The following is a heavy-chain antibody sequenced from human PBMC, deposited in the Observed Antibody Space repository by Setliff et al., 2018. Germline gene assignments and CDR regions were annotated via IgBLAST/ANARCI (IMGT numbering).Heavy chain of an antibody. D-gene: IGHD5-12*01. CDR2: INHSGST. CDR3: ARGLRGGAFDI. V-gene: IGHV4-34*01. J-gene: IGHJ3*02. CDR1: GGSFSGYY. Sequence: SETLSLTCAVYGGSFSGYYWSWIRQPPGKGLEWIGEINHSGSTNYNPSLKSRVTISVDTSKNQFSLKLSSVTAADTAVYYCARGLRGGAFDIWGQGTMVTVS.